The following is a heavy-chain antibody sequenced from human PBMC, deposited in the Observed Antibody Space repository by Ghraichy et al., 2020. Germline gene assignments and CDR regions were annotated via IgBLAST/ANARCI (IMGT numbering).Heavy chain of an antibody. CDR1: GFTFSSYS. Sequence: GGSLRLSCAASGFTFSSYSMNWVRQAPGKGLEWISYIWGNSDTKTYADSVMGRFTISRDNAKNSLYLQIHSLKDEDTAVYHCVRDRVYAFDMWGQGSMVIVSS. CDR3: VRDRVYAFDM. J-gene: IGHJ3*02. CDR2: IWGNSDTK. V-gene: IGHV3-48*02.